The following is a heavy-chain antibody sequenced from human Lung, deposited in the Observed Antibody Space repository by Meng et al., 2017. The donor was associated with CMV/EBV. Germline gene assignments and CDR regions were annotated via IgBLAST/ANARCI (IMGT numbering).Heavy chain of an antibody. D-gene: IGHD2-2*01. CDR3: ARDRTPDIVVPHYYYYGMDV. CDR1: GYTFTGYY. J-gene: IGHJ6*02. V-gene: IGHV1-2*02. Sequence: ASVXVSXKASGYTFTGYYIHWVRQAPGQGLEWMGSINPNSGGTNYAQKLQGRVTMTTDTSTSTAYMELRSLRSDDTAVYYCARDRTPDIVVPHYYYYGMDVWXQGTXVTVSS. CDR2: INPNSGGT.